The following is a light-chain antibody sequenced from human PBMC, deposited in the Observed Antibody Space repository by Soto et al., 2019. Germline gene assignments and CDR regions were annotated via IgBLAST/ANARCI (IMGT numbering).Light chain of an antibody. Sequence: EILLTQSPGTLSLSPGERATLSCRASQSVRNSYLAWYQQKPGQAPRLLIYGASGSATGIPDRFSGSGSGADFTLTISRLEPEDFAVYYCQQYGSSLYTFGQGTKLEI. CDR3: QQYGSSLYT. CDR2: GAS. CDR1: QSVRNSY. V-gene: IGKV3-20*01. J-gene: IGKJ2*01.